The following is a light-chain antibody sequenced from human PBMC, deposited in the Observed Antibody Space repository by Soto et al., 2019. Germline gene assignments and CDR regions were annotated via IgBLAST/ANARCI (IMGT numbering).Light chain of an antibody. J-gene: IGLJ1*01. CDR3: SSYTSSSTLEYV. CDR1: SSDVGGYNY. Sequence: QSVLTQPASVSGSPGQSITISCTGTSSDVGGYNYVSWHQQHPGKAPKLMIYDVSNRPSGVSNRFSGSKSGNTASLTISGLQAEDEADYYCSSYTSSSTLEYVFGTGTKVTVL. V-gene: IGLV2-14*01. CDR2: DVS.